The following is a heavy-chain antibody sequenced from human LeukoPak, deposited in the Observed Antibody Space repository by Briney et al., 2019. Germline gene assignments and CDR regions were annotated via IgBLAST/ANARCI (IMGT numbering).Heavy chain of an antibody. D-gene: IGHD3-10*01. CDR3: ARLRITMVRGVSSLDY. CDR1: GYSFTSYW. Sequence: GESLKISCKGSGYSFTSYWIGWVRQLPGKGLEWMGIIYPGDSDTRYSPSFQGQVTISADKSISTAYLQWSSLKASDTAMYYCARLRITMVRGVSSLDYWGQGTLVTVSS. CDR2: IYPGDSDT. J-gene: IGHJ4*02. V-gene: IGHV5-51*01.